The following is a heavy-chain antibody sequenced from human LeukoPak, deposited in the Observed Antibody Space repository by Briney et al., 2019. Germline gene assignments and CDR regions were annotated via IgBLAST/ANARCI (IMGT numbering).Heavy chain of an antibody. CDR2: IIPIFGTA. J-gene: IGHJ5*02. D-gene: IGHD6-19*01. CDR3: ARDPSSGWLDP. V-gene: IGHV1-69*06. CDR1: GGTFSSYA. Sequence: ASVKVSCKASGGTFSSYAISWVRQAPGQGLEWMGGIIPIFGTANYAQKFQGRVTITADKSTSTAYMELRSLRSDDTAVYYCARDPSSGWLDPWGQGTLVTVSS.